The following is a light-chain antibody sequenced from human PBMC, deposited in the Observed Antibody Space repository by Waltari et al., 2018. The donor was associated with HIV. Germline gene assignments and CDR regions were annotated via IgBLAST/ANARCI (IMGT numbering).Light chain of an antibody. CDR3: QVWDSLSDHVI. CDR1: DIGSKS. J-gene: IGLJ2*01. CDR2: DDG. V-gene: IGLV3-21*02. Sequence: SYVLTQPPSVSVAPGQTATISCGGTDIGSKSVHWYQQKPGQAPVLVIYDDGDRPSGIPERFSGSNSGNTATLTISRVEAGDEADYYCQVWDSLSDHVIFGGGTKLTVL.